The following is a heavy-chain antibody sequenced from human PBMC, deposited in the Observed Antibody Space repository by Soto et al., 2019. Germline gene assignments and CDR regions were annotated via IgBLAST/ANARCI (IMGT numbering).Heavy chain of an antibody. CDR2: ISGSGGNT. CDR3: AKDLRLFDF. D-gene: IGHD5-12*01. J-gene: IGHJ4*02. CDR1: GIIFSNYA. V-gene: IGHV3-23*01. Sequence: EVQVLESGGGLIQPGKSLRLSCEVSGIIFSNYAMSWVRQAPGKGLEWVSGISGSGGNTYYADSVKGRFTISRDNPKNTLYLQMNSLRAEDTAVYYCAKDLRLFDFWGQGSLVTVSS.